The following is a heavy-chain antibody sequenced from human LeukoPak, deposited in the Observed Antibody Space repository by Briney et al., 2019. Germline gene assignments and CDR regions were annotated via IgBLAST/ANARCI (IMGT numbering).Heavy chain of an antibody. CDR3: ASEGIVVVVAAGFDY. CDR2: IYYSGST. D-gene: IGHD2-15*01. Sequence: SETLSLTCTVSGGSISSSSYYWGWIRQPPGKGLEWIRSIYYSGSTYYNPSLKSRVTISVDTSKNQFSLKLSSVTAADTAVYYCASEGIVVVVAAGFDYWGQGTLVTVSS. CDR1: GGSISSSSYY. V-gene: IGHV4-39*01. J-gene: IGHJ4*02.